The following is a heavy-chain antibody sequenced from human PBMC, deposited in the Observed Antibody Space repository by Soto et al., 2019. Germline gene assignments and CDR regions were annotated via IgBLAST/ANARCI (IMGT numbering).Heavy chain of an antibody. CDR2: ISGSGGST. D-gene: IGHD6-13*01. Sequence: PVGSLRLSCAASGFTFSSYAMSWVRQAPGKGLEWVSAISGSGGSTYYADSVKGRFTISRDNSKNTLYLQMNSLRAEDTAVYYCAKVERADSSSWADAFDIWGQGTMVTVSS. CDR3: AKVERADSSSWADAFDI. V-gene: IGHV3-23*01. J-gene: IGHJ3*02. CDR1: GFTFSSYA.